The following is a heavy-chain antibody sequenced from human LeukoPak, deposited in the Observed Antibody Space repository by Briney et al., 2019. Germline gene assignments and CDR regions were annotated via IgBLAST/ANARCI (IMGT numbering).Heavy chain of an antibody. D-gene: IGHD3-22*01. V-gene: IGHV3-11*01. CDR1: GFTVSSNS. Sequence: GGSLRLSCTVSGFTVSSNSMSWIRQAPGKGLEWVSYISSSGSTIYYADSVKGRFTISRDNAKNSLYLQMNSLRAEDTAVYYCARDLGYYDSSGYSDAFDIWGQGTMVTVSS. J-gene: IGHJ3*02. CDR3: ARDLGYYDSSGYSDAFDI. CDR2: ISSSGSTI.